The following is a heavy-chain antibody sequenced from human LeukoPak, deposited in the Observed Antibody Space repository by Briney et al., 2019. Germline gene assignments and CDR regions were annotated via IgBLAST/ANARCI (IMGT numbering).Heavy chain of an antibody. V-gene: IGHV3-15*01. J-gene: IGHJ4*02. CDR3: TTEMYYYDSSGYFGY. CDR1: GFTFSNAW. D-gene: IGHD3-22*01. Sequence: GGSLRLSCAASGFTFSNAWMSWVRQAPGKGLEWVGRIKSKTDGGTTDYAAPVKGRFTISRDDSKNTLYLQMNSLKTEDTAVYYCTTEMYYYDSSGYFGYWGQGTLVTVSS. CDR2: IKSKTDGGTT.